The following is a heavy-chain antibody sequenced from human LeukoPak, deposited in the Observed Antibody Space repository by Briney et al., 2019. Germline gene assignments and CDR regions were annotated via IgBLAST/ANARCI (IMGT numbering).Heavy chain of an antibody. D-gene: IGHD2-2*02. J-gene: IGHJ4*02. Sequence: GGSLRLSCAASGFTFSSYSMNWVRQAPGKGLEWVSYISSSSSTIYYADSVKGRFTISRDNAKNSLYLQMNSLRAEDTAVYYCARDRYCSSTSCYILGDEYWGQGTLVTVSS. V-gene: IGHV3-48*01. CDR2: ISSSSSTI. CDR3: ARDRYCSSTSCYILGDEY. CDR1: GFTFSSYS.